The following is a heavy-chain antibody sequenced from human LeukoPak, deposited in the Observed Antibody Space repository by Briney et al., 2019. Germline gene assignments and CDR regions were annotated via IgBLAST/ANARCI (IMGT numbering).Heavy chain of an antibody. V-gene: IGHV4-59*08. D-gene: IGHD3-3*01. CDR2: IYYSGST. CDR1: GGSLTRYY. Sequence: SETLSLTCTVSGGSLTRYYWTCSRQPPGKGLEWIGYIYYSGSTNYNPSLKSRVTISVDTSKNQFSLKLSSVTAADTAVYYCARPWSGGYYDFWSGYPRGYYYYRDVWGKGTTVTVSS. J-gene: IGHJ6*03. CDR3: ARPWSGGYYDFWSGYPRGYYYYRDV.